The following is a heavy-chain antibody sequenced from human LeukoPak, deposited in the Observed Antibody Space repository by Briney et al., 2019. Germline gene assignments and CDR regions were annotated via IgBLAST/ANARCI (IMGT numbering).Heavy chain of an antibody. Sequence: PSETLSLTCTVSGGSISSSSYYWAWIRQSPGKGLEWIGSFYYSANTYYNPSLKSRVIISVDTSKNQFSLKLNSVTAADTAVYYCARRVRSTEYFQHWGQGTLVTVSS. CDR1: GGSISSSSYY. D-gene: IGHD1-1*01. CDR3: ARRVRSTEYFQH. V-gene: IGHV4-39*01. J-gene: IGHJ1*01. CDR2: FYYSANT.